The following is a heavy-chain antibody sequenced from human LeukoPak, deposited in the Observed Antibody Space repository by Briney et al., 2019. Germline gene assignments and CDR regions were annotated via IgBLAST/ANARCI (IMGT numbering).Heavy chain of an antibody. Sequence: SATLSLTCTVSGVSISSSNSCWGWIRQPPGKGLEWIGSIYYSGNTYYNASLKSQVSISIDTSKNQFSLRLTSVTAADTAVYYCARQTGSGLFILPGGQGTLVTVSS. CDR3: ARQTGSGLFILP. D-gene: IGHD3/OR15-3a*01. V-gene: IGHV4-39*01. CDR2: IYYSGNT. CDR1: GVSISSSNSC. J-gene: IGHJ4*02.